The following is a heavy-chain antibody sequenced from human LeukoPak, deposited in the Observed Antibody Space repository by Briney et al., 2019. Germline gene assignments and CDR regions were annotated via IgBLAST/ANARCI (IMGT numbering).Heavy chain of an antibody. D-gene: IGHD3-9*01. CDR2: IIPIFGTA. J-gene: IGHJ5*02. V-gene: IGHV1-69*13. Sequence: SVKVSCKASGGTFSSYAISWVRQAPGQGLEWMGGIIPIFGTANYAQKFQGRVTITADESTSTAYMELSSLRSEDTAVYYCASKTGVMNILTGYSPPFDPWGQGTLVTVSS. CDR3: ASKTGVMNILTGYSPPFDP. CDR1: GGTFSSYA.